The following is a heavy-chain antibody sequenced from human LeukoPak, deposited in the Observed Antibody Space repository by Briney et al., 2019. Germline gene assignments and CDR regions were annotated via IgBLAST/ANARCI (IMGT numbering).Heavy chain of an antibody. J-gene: IGHJ4*02. CDR3: ARDLTPDGIIDWYTFDY. V-gene: IGHV1-18*01. CDR2: ISAYNGNT. D-gene: IGHD3-9*01. CDR1: GYTFTSYA. Sequence: GASVKVSCKVSGYTFTSYAISWVRQAPGQGLEWMGWISAYNGNTSYAQNLQGRVTMTTDTSTSTAYMELRSLRSDDTAVYYCARDLTPDGIIDWYTFDYWGQGTLVTVSS.